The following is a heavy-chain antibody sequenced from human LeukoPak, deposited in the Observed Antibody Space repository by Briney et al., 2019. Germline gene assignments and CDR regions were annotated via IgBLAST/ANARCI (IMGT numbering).Heavy chain of an antibody. CDR2: ISYDGSNK. D-gene: IGHD3-22*01. J-gene: IGHJ4*02. Sequence: PGGPLSLSCAASGFPFSSYGWNWVRQAPGKGLVWVAVISYDGSNKYYADSVKGRFTISRDNSKNTLYLQMNSLRAEDTAVYYCARDEDPYYDSSGTGGYWGQGTLVTVSS. CDR1: GFPFSSYG. CDR3: ARDEDPYYDSSGTGGY. V-gene: IGHV3-30*03.